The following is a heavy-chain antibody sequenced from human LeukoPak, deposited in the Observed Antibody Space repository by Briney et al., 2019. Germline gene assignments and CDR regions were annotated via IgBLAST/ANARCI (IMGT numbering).Heavy chain of an antibody. J-gene: IGHJ6*03. V-gene: IGHV3-21*04. CDR3: ARERDIVVDYYMDV. CDR2: ISSSSSYI. D-gene: IGHD2-2*01. CDR1: GFTFSSYS. Sequence: PGGSLRLSCAASGFTFSSYSMNWVRQAPGKGLEWVSSISSSSSYIYYADSVKGRFTISRDNAKNSLYLQMNSLRAEDTAVYYCARERDIVVDYYMDVWGKGTTVTVSS.